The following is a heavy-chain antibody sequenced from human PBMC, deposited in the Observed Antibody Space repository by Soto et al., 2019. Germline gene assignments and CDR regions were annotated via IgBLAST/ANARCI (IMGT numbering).Heavy chain of an antibody. CDR1: GYTFSNYG. V-gene: IGHV1-18*01. CDR2: ISGYNGNT. D-gene: IGHD6-19*01. Sequence: QVQLVQSGAEVKKPGASVTVSCKTSGYTFSNYGINWVRQAPGQGLEWMVLISGYNGNTNYAQTAQARVTMTPDTSTGTVYMALRRLKSDDTAIYYFSRFIMVSGCFAPNYYHGRDVWGQGTTVTVSS. CDR3: SRFIMVSGCFAPNYYHGRDV. J-gene: IGHJ6*02.